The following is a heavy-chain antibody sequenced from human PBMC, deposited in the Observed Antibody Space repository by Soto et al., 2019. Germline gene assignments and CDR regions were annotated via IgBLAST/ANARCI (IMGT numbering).Heavy chain of an antibody. CDR2: LYWDDDK. D-gene: IGHD3-22*01. CDR3: AHSPSNYYEYPLVY. CDR1: GFSLSTSVVG. Sequence: SGPTLVNPTQTLTLTCTFSGFSLSTSVVGVGWVRQPPGKALEWLALLYWDDDKRYSPSLEGRLTITRGTSRNQVVLTVTNMDPVDTATYYCAHSPSNYYEYPLVYWGQGTPVTVSS. V-gene: IGHV2-5*02. J-gene: IGHJ4*02.